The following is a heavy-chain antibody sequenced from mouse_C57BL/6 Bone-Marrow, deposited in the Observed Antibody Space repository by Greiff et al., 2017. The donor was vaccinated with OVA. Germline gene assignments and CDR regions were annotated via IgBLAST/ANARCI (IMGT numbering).Heavy chain of an antibody. Sequence: EVQLQQSGPELVKPGASVKISCKASGYTFTDYYMNWVKQSPGKSLEWIGNINPNNGGTSYHQKFKGKATLTVDKSSSTAYMELRSLTSEDSAVYYCGRWGLSSTGVGDFDDWGQGTTLTVAT. CDR1: GYTFTDYY. CDR2: INPNNGGT. J-gene: IGHJ2*01. D-gene: IGHD1-1*01. V-gene: IGHV1-26*01. CDR3: GRWGLSSTGVGDFDD.